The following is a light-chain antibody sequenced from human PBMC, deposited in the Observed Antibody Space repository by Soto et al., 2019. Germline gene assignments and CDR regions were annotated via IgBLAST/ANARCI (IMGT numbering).Light chain of an antibody. CDR1: GSDVGAYNY. V-gene: IGLV2-14*01. CDR3: YSYTSSSTYV. CDR2: DVS. J-gene: IGLJ1*01. Sequence: QPVLTQPASVSGSPGQSITISRSGTGSDVGAYNYVSWYQQHPAKAPKLMIYDVSNRPSGVSDRFSGSKSGNTASLTISGLQAEDEADYYCYSYTSSSTYVFGSGTKLTVL.